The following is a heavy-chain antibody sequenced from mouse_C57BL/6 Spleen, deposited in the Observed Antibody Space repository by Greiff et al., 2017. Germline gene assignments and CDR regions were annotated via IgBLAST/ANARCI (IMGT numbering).Heavy chain of an antibody. V-gene: IGHV1-55*01. CDR1: GYTFTSYW. CDR2: IYPGSGST. J-gene: IGHJ4*01. CDR3: ARRNTIRSYAMDY. D-gene: IGHD5-1-1*01. Sequence: VQLQQSGAELVKPGASVKMSCKASGYTFTSYWITWVKQRPGQGLEWIGDIYPGSGSTNYNEKFKSKATLTVDTSSSTAYLQLSSLTSEDSAVYDGARRNTIRSYAMDYWGQGTSVTVSS.